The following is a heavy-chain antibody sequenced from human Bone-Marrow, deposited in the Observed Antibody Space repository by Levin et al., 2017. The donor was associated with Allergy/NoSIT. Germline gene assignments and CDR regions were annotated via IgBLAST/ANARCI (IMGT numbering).Heavy chain of an antibody. CDR3: ARLPASGPGAFGVDP. J-gene: IGHJ5*02. D-gene: IGHD3-16*01. V-gene: IGHV4-39*01. CDR2: IYYSGST. Sequence: GSLRLSCTVSGGSTSTSIYYWGWIRQPPGRGLEWISSIYYSGSTYYNPSLKSRVTTSIDTSKNQFSLKLTSVTAADTAVYYCARLPASGPGAFGVDPWGQGTLVTVSS. CDR1: GGSTSTSIYY.